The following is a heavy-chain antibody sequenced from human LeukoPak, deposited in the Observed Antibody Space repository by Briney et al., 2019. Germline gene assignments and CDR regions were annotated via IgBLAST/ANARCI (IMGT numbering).Heavy chain of an antibody. CDR3: ARDSAVYYHYYYLDV. CDR2: ISSSGSTI. Sequence: PGGSLRLSCAASGFTFSSYEMNWVRQAPGKGLEWVSYISSSGSTIYYADSVKGRFTISRDNAKNSLYLQMNSLRAEDTAVYYCARDSAVYYHYYYLDVWGKGTTVTVSS. CDR1: GFTFSSYE. J-gene: IGHJ6*03. V-gene: IGHV3-48*03.